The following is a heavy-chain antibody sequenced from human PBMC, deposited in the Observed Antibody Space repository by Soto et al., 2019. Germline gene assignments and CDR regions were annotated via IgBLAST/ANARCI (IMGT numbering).Heavy chain of an antibody. V-gene: IGHV1-69*12. CDR1: GGTFSSYA. Sequence: QVQLVQSGAEVKKPGSSVKVSCKASGGTFSSYAISWVRQAPGQGLEWMGGIIPIFGTANYAQKFQGRVTVHADESPSTAYMELGSLSGDDTAVYYCAREVGDSRGYGPLSPYFDYWGQGTLVTVSS. CDR2: IIPIFGTA. D-gene: IGHD3-22*01. CDR3: AREVGDSRGYGPLSPYFDY. J-gene: IGHJ4*02.